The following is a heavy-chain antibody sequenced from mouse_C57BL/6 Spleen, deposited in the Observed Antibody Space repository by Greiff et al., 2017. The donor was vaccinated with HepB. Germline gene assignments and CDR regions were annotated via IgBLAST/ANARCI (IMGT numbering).Heavy chain of an antibody. Sequence: EVKLMESGGGLVQPGGSMKLSCVASGFTFSNYWMNWVRQSPEKGLEWVAQIRLKSDNYATHYAESVKGRFTISRDDSKSSVYLQMNNLRAEDTGIYYCTGGSPSFAYWGQGTLVTVSA. J-gene: IGHJ3*01. CDR2: IRLKSDNYAT. CDR1: GFTFSNYW. V-gene: IGHV6-3*01. D-gene: IGHD1-1*02. CDR3: TGGSPSFAY.